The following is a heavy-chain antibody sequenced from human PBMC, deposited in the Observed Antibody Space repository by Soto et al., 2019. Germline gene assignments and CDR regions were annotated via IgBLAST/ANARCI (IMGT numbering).Heavy chain of an antibody. J-gene: IGHJ5*02. V-gene: IGHV1-18*01. Sequence: QVQLVQSGGEVKKPGASVKVSCKASGYTFTNYGVTWVRQAPGHGLEWMGWISAYTDNPNYAQKFQGRVTMTIDTSTTTAYMDLRSLTSDDTAVYYCARVIPGAEAWFGPWGQGTLVTVSS. CDR3: ARVIPGAEAWFGP. CDR1: GYTFTNYG. D-gene: IGHD2-2*01. CDR2: ISAYTDNP.